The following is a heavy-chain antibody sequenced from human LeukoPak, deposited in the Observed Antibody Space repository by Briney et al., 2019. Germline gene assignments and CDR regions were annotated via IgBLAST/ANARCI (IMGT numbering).Heavy chain of an antibody. D-gene: IGHD3-10*01. V-gene: IGHV4-59*01. CDR3: ASSSSGSYYNGFDI. J-gene: IGHJ3*02. CDR1: GGSIRNYY. Sequence: ASETLSLTCSVSGGSIRNYYWTWIRQPSGKGLEWIGCIFYSGSTNYNPSLKSRVTISLDTSKNHFSLKLNPVTAADTAVYYCASSSSGSYYNGFDIWGQGTMVTVAS. CDR2: IFYSGST.